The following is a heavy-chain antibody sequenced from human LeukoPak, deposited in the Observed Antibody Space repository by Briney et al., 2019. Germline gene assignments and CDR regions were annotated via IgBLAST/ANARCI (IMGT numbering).Heavy chain of an antibody. V-gene: IGHV4-39*07. CDR2: IYYSGST. Sequence: SETLSLTCTVSGGSISSSSYYWGWIRQPPGKGLEWIGSIYYSGSTYYNPSLKSRVTISVDTSKNQFSLKLSSVTAADTAVYYCARERCSGGSCYSYYYYGMDVWGQGTTVTVSS. D-gene: IGHD2-15*01. CDR1: GGSISSSSYY. CDR3: ARERCSGGSCYSYYYYGMDV. J-gene: IGHJ6*02.